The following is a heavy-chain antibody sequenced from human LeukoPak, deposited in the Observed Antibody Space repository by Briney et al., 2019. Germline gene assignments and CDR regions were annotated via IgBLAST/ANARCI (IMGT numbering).Heavy chain of an antibody. CDR2: IYTSGST. CDR1: GGSISSYY. Sequence: SETLSLTCTVSGGSISSYYWSWIRQPAGKGLEWIGRIYTSGSTNYNPPLKSRVTMSVDTSKNQFSLKLSSVTAADTAVYYCARSLGDILTGNEYYFDYWGQGTLVTVSS. J-gene: IGHJ4*02. D-gene: IGHD3-9*01. CDR3: ARSLGDILTGNEYYFDY. V-gene: IGHV4-4*07.